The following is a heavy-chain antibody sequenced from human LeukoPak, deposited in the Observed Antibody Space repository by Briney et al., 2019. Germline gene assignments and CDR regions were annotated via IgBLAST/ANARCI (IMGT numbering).Heavy chain of an antibody. V-gene: IGHV1-8*02. J-gene: IGHJ6*03. Sequence: GASVKVSCKASGYTFTSYDINWVRQATGQGLEWMGWMNPNSGNTGYAQKSQGRVTMTRNTSISTAYMELSSLRSEDTAVYYCARGITMVRGAPYYYYYMDVWGKGTTVTISS. CDR2: MNPNSGNT. CDR1: GYTFTSYD. CDR3: ARGITMVRGAPYYYYYMDV. D-gene: IGHD3-10*01.